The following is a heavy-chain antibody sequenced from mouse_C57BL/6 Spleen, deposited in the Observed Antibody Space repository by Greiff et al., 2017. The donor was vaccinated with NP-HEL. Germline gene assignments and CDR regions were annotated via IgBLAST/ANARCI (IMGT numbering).Heavy chain of an antibody. CDR1: GYTFTSYW. D-gene: IGHD2-10*01. CDR3: ARSGTYYGNYVDYFDY. Sequence: VQLQQPGAELVRPGSSVKLSCKASGYTFTSYWMHWVKQRPIQGLEWIGNIDPSDSETHYNQKFKDKATLTVDKSSSTAYMQLSSLTSEDSAVYYCARSGTYYGNYVDYFDYWGQGTTLTVSS. J-gene: IGHJ2*01. CDR2: IDPSDSET. V-gene: IGHV1-52*01.